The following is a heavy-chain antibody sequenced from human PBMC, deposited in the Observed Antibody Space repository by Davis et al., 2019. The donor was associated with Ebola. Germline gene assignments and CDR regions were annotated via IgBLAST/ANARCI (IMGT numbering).Heavy chain of an antibody. CDR3: ANAYSSSWYYGWFDP. V-gene: IGHV3-33*08. CDR2: IWYDGSNK. J-gene: IGHJ5*02. D-gene: IGHD6-13*01. CDR1: GFTFSSYA. Sequence: PGGSLRLSCAASGFTFSSYAMSWVRQAPGKGLEWVAVIWYDGSNKYYADSVKGRFTISRDNSKNTLYLQMNSLRAEDTAVYYCANAYSSSWYYGWFDPWGQGTLVTVSS.